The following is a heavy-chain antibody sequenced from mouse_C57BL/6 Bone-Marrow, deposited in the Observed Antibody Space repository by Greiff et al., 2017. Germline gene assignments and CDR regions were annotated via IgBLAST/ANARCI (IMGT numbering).Heavy chain of an antibody. CDR1: GYTFTSYW. CDR2: IYPGSGST. J-gene: IGHJ3*01. V-gene: IGHV1-55*01. CDR3: ARSTLYYCGPWFAY. D-gene: IGHD1-1*01. Sequence: QVQLQQPGAELVKPGASVKMSCKASGYTFTSYWITWVKQRPGQGLEWIGDIYPGSGSTNYNEKFKSKATLTVDTSSSTAYMQLSSLTSEDSAVYYCARSTLYYCGPWFAYWGQGTLGTVSA.